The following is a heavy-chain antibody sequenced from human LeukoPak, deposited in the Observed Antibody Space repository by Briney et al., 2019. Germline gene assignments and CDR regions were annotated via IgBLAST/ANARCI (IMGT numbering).Heavy chain of an antibody. CDR3: ARDLFVVVPAATYYYYGMDV. CDR1: GFTVSSNY. V-gene: IGHV3-53*01. J-gene: IGHJ6*02. Sequence: PGGSLRLSCAASGFTVSSNYMSWARQAPGKGLEWVSVIYSGGSTYYADSVKGRFTISRDNSKNTLYLQMNSLRAEDTAVYYCARDLFVVVPAATYYYYGMDVWGQGTTVTVSS. CDR2: IYSGGST. D-gene: IGHD2-2*01.